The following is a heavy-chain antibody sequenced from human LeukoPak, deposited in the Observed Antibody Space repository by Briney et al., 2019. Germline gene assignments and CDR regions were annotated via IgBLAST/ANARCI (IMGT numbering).Heavy chain of an antibody. CDR3: GRIVVGVGGVYNCLAP. D-gene: IGHD2-21*01. Sequence: SETLSLTCTVSGGSISSNYWTWIRQPPGKGLEWIGYIYYSGITNYNPSLKSRVTISVDTSKNQFSLKLSSVTAADTAVYYCGRIVVGVGGVYNCLAPWAQETLVTFSS. CDR2: IYYSGIT. CDR1: GGSISSNY. V-gene: IGHV4-59*01. J-gene: IGHJ5*02.